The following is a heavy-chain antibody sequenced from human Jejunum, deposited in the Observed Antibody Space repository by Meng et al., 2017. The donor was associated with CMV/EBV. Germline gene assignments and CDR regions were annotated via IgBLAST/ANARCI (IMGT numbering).Heavy chain of an antibody. J-gene: IGHJ4*02. CDR1: FTSYT. CDR3: ASGFCGSTTCYREFDY. V-gene: IGHV3-21*01. D-gene: IGHD2-2*01. CDR2: ISTHSTYI. Sequence: FTSYTMSWVRQVPGKELEWVSSISTHSTYISYADSVKGRFTISRDNAKNSLYLQVDSLRAEDTAVYYCASGFCGSTTCYREFDYWGQGTLVTVSS.